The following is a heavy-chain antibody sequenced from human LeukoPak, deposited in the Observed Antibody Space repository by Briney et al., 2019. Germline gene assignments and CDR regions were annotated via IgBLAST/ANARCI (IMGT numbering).Heavy chain of an antibody. CDR1: GGTFSSYA. V-gene: IGHV1-69*05. CDR3: ARRRMVGINDAFDI. J-gene: IGHJ3*02. CDR2: IIPIFGTA. D-gene: IGHD2-8*01. Sequence: SVKVSCKASGGTFSSYAISWVRQAPGQGLEWMGGIIPIFGTANYAQKFQGRVTITTDESTSTAYMELSSLRSEDTAVYYCARRRMVGINDAFDIWGQGTMVTVSS.